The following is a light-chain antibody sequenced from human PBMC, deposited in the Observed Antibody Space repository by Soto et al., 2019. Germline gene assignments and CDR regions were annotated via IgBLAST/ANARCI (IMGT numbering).Light chain of an antibody. J-gene: IGLJ3*02. Sequence: QSVLTQPPSVSGAPGQRVTISCTGSSSNIGAGFDVHWYQHLPGAAPKLLIYGNYNRPSGVPDRFSGSKSGSSASLAIAGLQAEDEADYYCQSYDSSLSGSRVFGGGTKLTVL. CDR3: QSYDSSLSGSRV. CDR2: GNY. V-gene: IGLV1-40*01. CDR1: SSNIGAGFD.